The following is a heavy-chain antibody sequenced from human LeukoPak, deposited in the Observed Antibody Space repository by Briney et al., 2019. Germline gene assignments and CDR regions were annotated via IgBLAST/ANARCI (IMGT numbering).Heavy chain of an antibody. CDR2: IYYSGST. CDR3: ARGVGATTFDY. CDR1: GYAISSAYY. J-gene: IGHJ4*02. Sequence: PSETLSLTCTVSGYAISSAYYWGWIRQPPGKGLEWIGYIYYSGSTNYNPSLKSRVTISVDTSKNQFSLKLSSVTAADTAVYYCARGVGATTFDYWGQGTLVTVSS. V-gene: IGHV4-61*01. D-gene: IGHD1-26*01.